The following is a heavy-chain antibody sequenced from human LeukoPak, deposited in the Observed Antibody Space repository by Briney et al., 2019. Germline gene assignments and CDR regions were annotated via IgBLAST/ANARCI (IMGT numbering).Heavy chain of an antibody. J-gene: IGHJ4*02. CDR3: AREITGTRGVDY. V-gene: IGHV4-4*07. Sequence: SETLSLTCSVSGGSISNYFWSWIRQPAGKGLEWLGRIYTSGVTNYNPSLEGRVTMSVDTSKNQFSLNLTSVTAADTAVYYCAREITGTRGVDYWGQGILVTVSS. CDR1: GGSISNYF. D-gene: IGHD1-7*01. CDR2: IYTSGVT.